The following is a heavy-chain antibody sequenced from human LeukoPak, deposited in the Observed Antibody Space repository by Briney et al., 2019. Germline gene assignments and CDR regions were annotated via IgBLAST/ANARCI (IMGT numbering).Heavy chain of an antibody. Sequence: ASVKVSCKASGYTFTGYYMHWVRQAPGQGLEWMGWINPNSGGTNYAQKFQGRVTMTRDTSISTAYMELSRLRSDDTAVYYCARDLVGAYCGGDCYGTFDYWGQGTLVTVSS. D-gene: IGHD2-21*02. J-gene: IGHJ4*02. CDR3: ARDLVGAYCGGDCYGTFDY. CDR1: GYTFTGYY. V-gene: IGHV1-2*02. CDR2: INPNSGGT.